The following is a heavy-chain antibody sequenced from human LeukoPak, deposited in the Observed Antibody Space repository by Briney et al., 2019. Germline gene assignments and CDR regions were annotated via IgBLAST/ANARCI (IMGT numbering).Heavy chain of an antibody. CDR3: ARGPSIEKGILNWFDP. CDR1: GYTFTSYD. D-gene: IGHD5-24*01. Sequence: ASVKVSCKASGYTFTSYDINWVRQATGQGLEWMGWMNPNSGNTGNAQKFQGRVTMTRNTSISTAYMELSSLRSEDTAGCYCARGPSIEKGILNWFDPWGQGTLVTVSS. CDR2: MNPNSGNT. J-gene: IGHJ5*02. V-gene: IGHV1-8*01.